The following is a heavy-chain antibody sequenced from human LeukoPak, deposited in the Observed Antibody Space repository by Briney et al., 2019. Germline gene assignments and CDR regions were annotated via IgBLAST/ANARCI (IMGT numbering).Heavy chain of an antibody. Sequence: NSSETLSLTCAVYGGSFSGYYWSWIRQPPGKGLEWIGEINHSGSTNYNPSLKSRVTVSLDTSKNQFSLKLSSVTAADTAVYYCARAPGAALDWGQGTLVTVSS. CDR1: GGSFSGYY. CDR2: INHSGST. V-gene: IGHV4-34*01. D-gene: IGHD2-15*01. CDR3: ARAPGAALD. J-gene: IGHJ4*02.